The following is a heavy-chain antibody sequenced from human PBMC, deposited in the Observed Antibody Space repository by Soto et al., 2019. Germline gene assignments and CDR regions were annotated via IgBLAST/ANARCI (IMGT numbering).Heavy chain of an antibody. V-gene: IGHV5-51*01. Sequence: VGSLKISCSGSGYSFTSYWIGWVRQMPWKGLEWMGIIYPGDSDTRYSPSFQGQVTISADKSISTAYLQWSSLKASDTAMYYCARLVAYYDSSGYFERWFDPWGQGTLVTVSS. CDR3: ARLVAYYDSSGYFERWFDP. D-gene: IGHD3-22*01. CDR1: GYSFTSYW. CDR2: IYPGDSDT. J-gene: IGHJ5*02.